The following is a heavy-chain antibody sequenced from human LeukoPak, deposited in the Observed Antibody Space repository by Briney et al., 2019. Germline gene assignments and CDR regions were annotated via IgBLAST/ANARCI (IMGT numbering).Heavy chain of an antibody. CDR3: ARGGGYGDYSLDY. CDR2: ISSSSSYI. V-gene: IGHV3-21*01. CDR1: GFTFSSYS. Sequence: GGSLRLSSAASGFTFSSYSMNWVRQAPGKGLEWVSSISSSSSYIYYADSVKGRFTISRDNAKNSLYLQMNSLRAEDTAVYYCARGGGYGDYSLDYWGQGTLVTVSS. J-gene: IGHJ4*02. D-gene: IGHD4-17*01.